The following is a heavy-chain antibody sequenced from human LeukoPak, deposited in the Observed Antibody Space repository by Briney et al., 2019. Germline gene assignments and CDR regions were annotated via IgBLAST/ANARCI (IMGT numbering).Heavy chain of an antibody. V-gene: IGHV3-30*02. CDR1: GFIFSDYV. J-gene: IGHJ6*03. D-gene: IGHD3-9*01. CDR2: IRYDGSHK. Sequence: PGGSLRLSCAASGFIFSDYVMNWLRQAPGRGLEWVAYIRYDGSHKCYIDSVKGRFTISRDNSKNTVYLQMSSLRAEDAAIYYCAKDLGTYDDDLTGYVHYYFYMDVWGKGTTVTISS. CDR3: AKDLGTYDDDLTGYVHYYFYMDV.